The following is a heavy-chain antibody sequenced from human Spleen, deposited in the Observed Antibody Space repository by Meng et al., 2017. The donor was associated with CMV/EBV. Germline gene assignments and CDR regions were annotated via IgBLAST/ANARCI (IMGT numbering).Heavy chain of an antibody. D-gene: IGHD5-12*01. CDR1: GFIFSTYE. CDR3: ASGLATYYFDY. Sequence: GESLKISCAASGFIFSTYEMNWVRQTPGKGLEWVSYISSNGNTIYYADSVKGRFTISRDNAKNSLYLQMNSLRAEDTAVYYCASGLATYYFDYWGQGTLVTVSS. CDR2: ISSNGNTI. J-gene: IGHJ4*02. V-gene: IGHV3-48*03.